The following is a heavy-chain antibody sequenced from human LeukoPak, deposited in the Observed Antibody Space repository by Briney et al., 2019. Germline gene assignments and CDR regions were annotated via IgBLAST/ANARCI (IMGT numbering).Heavy chain of an antibody. CDR2: MNLKSGNT. CDR3: ARDDYGDFDS. Sequence: ASLKVSCKTSGYTFTNYDVHSGRQARGQGLEWMGWMNLKSGNTGYVQKFQGRVTMTRDTTIRTDYMELKNPRSEDTAVYCCARDDYGDFDSWGQGSLVIVSS. D-gene: IGHD4-17*01. CDR1: GYTFTNYD. V-gene: IGHV1-8*01. J-gene: IGHJ4*02.